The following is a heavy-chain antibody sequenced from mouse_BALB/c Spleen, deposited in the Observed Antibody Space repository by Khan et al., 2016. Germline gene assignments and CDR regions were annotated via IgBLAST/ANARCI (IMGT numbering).Heavy chain of an antibody. D-gene: IGHD2-14*01. CDR3: ARGGYGWFAY. V-gene: IGHV14-3*02. Sequence: VQLKESGAELVKPGASVKLSCTASGFNIKDTYMHWVKQRPEQGLEWIGRIDPANGNTTYDPKFHDKATVTSETSSNTAYLQLSSLTSEDTAVYYSARGGYGWFAYWGQGTLVTVSA. CDR1: GFNIKDTY. J-gene: IGHJ3*01. CDR2: IDPANGNT.